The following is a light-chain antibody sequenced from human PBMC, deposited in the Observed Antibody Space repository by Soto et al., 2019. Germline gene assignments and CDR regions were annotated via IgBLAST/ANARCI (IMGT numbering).Light chain of an antibody. J-gene: IGKJ1*01. CDR3: QKYNSTPWT. CDR2: AAS. CDR1: QGISNY. V-gene: IGKV1-27*01. Sequence: DIQMTQSPSSLSASVRDRVTITCRASQGISNYLAWYQQKPWKVPKLLIYAASTLQSGVPSRLNGSGSGTDLTRTISSLQPEEVATYCCQKYNSTPWTFGQRTKVEIK.